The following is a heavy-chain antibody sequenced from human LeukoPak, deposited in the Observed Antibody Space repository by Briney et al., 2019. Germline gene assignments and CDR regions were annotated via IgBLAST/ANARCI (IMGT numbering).Heavy chain of an antibody. J-gene: IGHJ1*01. CDR3: AKHRMWLVGLEA. D-gene: IGHD6-19*01. CDR2: VHFSGAT. CDR1: GVSISSDNY. V-gene: IGHV4-39*01. Sequence: SETLSLTCIVSGVSISSDNYWGWIRQSPGKGLELIGSVHFSGATHYNPSLKSRVAITLDTSKNQFSLKLNSVTAADTAIYYCAKHRMWLVGLEAWGQGTLVTVSS.